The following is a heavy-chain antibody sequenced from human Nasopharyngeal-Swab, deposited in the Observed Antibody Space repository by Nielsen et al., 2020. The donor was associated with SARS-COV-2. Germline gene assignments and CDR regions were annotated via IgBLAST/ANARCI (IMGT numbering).Heavy chain of an antibody. V-gene: IGHV4-39*07. CDR2: INHSGST. D-gene: IGHD6-6*01. CDR3: ARGRNIASRLLDS. Sequence: SETLSLTCTVSGGSISSSSYFWTWIRQTPGKGMEWIGEINHSGSTNYNPSLKSRATIEVDTSKNQFSLQLRSVTSADTAVYYCARGRNIASRLLDSWDQGALVIVSS. CDR1: GGSISSSSYF. J-gene: IGHJ4*02.